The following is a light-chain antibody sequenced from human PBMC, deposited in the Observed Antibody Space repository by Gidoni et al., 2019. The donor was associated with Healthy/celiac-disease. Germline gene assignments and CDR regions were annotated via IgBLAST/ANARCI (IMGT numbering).Light chain of an antibody. J-gene: IGLJ1*01. CDR2: GNS. CDR3: QSYDSSLSGYV. CDR1: SSNIGAGYD. V-gene: IGLV1-40*01. Sequence: QSVLTPPPSVSGAPGPRVTISCTGSSSNIGAGYDVHWYQQLPGTAPKLLIYGNSNRPSGVPDRFSGSKSGTSAFLAITGLQAEDEADYYCQSYDSSLSGYVFGTGTKVTV.